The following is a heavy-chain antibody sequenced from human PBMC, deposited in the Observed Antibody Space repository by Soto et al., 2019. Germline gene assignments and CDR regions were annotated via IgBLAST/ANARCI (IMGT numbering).Heavy chain of an antibody. Sequence: PSETLSLTCTVSGVSVSSGSYYWSWIRQPPGKGLEWIGYIYYSGSTNYNPSLKSRVTISVDTSKNQFSLKLSSVTAADTAVYYCSRGILVWGQGTLVTVSS. CDR2: IYYSGST. CDR1: GVSVSSGSYY. V-gene: IGHV4-61*01. CDR3: SRGILV. D-gene: IGHD5-18*01. J-gene: IGHJ4*02.